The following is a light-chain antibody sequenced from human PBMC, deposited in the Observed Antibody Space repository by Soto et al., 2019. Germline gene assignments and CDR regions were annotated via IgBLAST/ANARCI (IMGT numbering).Light chain of an antibody. CDR2: DAS. V-gene: IGKV1-5*01. J-gene: IGKJ1*01. CDR3: QQYNSDSRT. Sequence: DIQMTQSPSTLSASVGDRVTITCRVSQSISTWLAWYQQKPGNAPKLLIFDASNLESGVPSRFSGSGSGTEFTLTIDSLQPDDFATYYCQQYNSDSRTFGQGTELDIK. CDR1: QSISTW.